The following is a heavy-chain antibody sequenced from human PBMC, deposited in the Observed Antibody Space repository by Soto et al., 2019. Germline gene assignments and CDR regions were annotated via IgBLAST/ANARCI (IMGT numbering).Heavy chain of an antibody. Sequence: QVTLKESGPVLVKPTETLTLTCTVSGFSLSNARMGVSWIRQPPGKALEWLAHIFSNDEKSYSTSLKSRLTISKDPSKSPVVLTMTNMDPVDTATYYCARMGGAVRGVENFDYWGQGTLVTVSS. V-gene: IGHV2-26*01. J-gene: IGHJ4*02. CDR2: IFSNDEK. CDR3: ARMGGAVRGVENFDY. CDR1: GFSLSNARMG. D-gene: IGHD3-10*01.